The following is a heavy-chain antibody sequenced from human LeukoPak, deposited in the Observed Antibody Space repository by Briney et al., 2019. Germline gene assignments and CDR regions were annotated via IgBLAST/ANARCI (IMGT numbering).Heavy chain of an antibody. V-gene: IGHV4-59*08. CDR3: ARRGYYYYGMDV. D-gene: IGHD3-10*01. CDR1: GGSFSGYY. Sequence: SETLSLTCAVYGGSFSGYYWSWIRQPPGKGLEWIGYIYYSGSTNYNPSLKSRVTISVDTSKNQFSLKLSSVTAADTAVYYCARRGYYYYGMDVWGQGTTVTVSS. J-gene: IGHJ6*02. CDR2: IYYSGST.